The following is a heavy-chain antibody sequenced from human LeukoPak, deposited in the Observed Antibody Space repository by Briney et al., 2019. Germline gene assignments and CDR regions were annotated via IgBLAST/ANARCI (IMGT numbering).Heavy chain of an antibody. D-gene: IGHD2-2*02. CDR1: GYTFTAYY. J-gene: IGHJ5*02. CDR3: ARGFRLSAIEDWFDP. CDR2: ITPNSGGT. Sequence: ASVKVSCKASGYTFTAYYMHWVRLAPGQGLEWMGWITPNSGGTKYAQRFQGRVTMTRDTSISTAYMELSGLRFDDTAVYYCARGFRLSAIEDWFDPWGQGTLVTVSS. V-gene: IGHV1-2*02.